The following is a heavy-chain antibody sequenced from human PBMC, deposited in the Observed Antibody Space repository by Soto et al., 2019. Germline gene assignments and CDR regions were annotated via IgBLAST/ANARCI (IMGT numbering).Heavy chain of an antibody. V-gene: IGHV3-33*03. CDR3: AQAYYYDSSGPLRY. CDR1: GFTFSSYG. D-gene: IGHD3-22*01. Sequence: GGSLRLSCAASGFTFSSYGMHWVRQAPGKGLEWVAVIWYDGSNKYYADSVKGRFTISRDNAKNSLYLQMNSLRAEDTAVYYCAQAYYYDSSGPLRYWGQGTLVTVSS. J-gene: IGHJ4*02. CDR2: IWYDGSNK.